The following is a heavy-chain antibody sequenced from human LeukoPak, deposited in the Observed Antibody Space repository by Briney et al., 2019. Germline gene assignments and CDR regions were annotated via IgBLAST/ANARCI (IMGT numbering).Heavy chain of an antibody. V-gene: IGHV3-23*01. J-gene: IGHJ4*02. Sequence: SCKASGFTFSSYAMSWVRQAPGKGLEWVSAISGSGGSTYYADSVKGRFTISRDNSKNTLYLQMNSLRAEDTAVYYCARDCGGDCYYDYWGQGTLVTVSS. CDR1: GFTFSSYA. D-gene: IGHD2-21*01. CDR2: ISGSGGST. CDR3: ARDCGGDCYYDY.